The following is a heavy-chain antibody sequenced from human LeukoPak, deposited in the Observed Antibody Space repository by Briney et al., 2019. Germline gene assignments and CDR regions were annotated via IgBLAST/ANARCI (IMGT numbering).Heavy chain of an antibody. Sequence: PSETLSLTCDVYGGSFSGYYWSWIRQPPGKGLEWIGEIKHSGSTNYNPSLKSRVTISVDTSKNQFSLKLSSVTAADTAVYYCARAGWFGEFSTDYWGQGTLVTVSA. CDR3: ARAGWFGEFSTDY. V-gene: IGHV4-34*01. J-gene: IGHJ4*02. CDR1: GGSFSGYY. D-gene: IGHD3-10*01. CDR2: IKHSGST.